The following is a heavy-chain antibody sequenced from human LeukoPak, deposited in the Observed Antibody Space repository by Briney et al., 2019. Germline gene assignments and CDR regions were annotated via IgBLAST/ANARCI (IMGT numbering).Heavy chain of an antibody. Sequence: GASVKVSCKASGYTFTSYGISWVRQAPGQGLEWMGWISAYNGNTNYAQKLQGRVTMTADTSTSTAYMELSSLRSDDTAVYYCAKNSSGGYSDYWGQGTLVTVSS. V-gene: IGHV1-18*01. D-gene: IGHD6-19*01. CDR3: AKNSSGGYSDY. CDR1: GYTFTSYG. J-gene: IGHJ4*02. CDR2: ISAYNGNT.